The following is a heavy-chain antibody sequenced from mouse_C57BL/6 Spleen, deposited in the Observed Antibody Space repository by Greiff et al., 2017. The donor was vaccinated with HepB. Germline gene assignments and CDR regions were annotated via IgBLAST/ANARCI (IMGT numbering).Heavy chain of an antibody. D-gene: IGHD2-5*01. Sequence: VQLQQSGAELAKSGASAKLSCKASGYTFTSYWMHWVKQRPGQGLEWIGYINPSSGYTKYNQKFKDKATLTADKSSRTVYMQLSSLTYEDSALYYWATFDYSNYDLDYRGQGTTLTVST. V-gene: IGHV1-7*01. CDR2: INPSSGYT. CDR3: ATFDYSNYDLDY. CDR1: GYTFTSYW. J-gene: IGHJ2*01.